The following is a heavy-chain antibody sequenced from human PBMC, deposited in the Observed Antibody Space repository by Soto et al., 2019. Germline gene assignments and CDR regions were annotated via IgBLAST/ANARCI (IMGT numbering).Heavy chain of an antibody. D-gene: IGHD1-26*01. CDR1: GGSISSSSYY. J-gene: IGHJ4*02. V-gene: IGHV4-39*01. Sequence: SETLSLTCTVSGGSISSSSYYWGWIRQPPGKGLEWIGSIYYSGSTYYNPSLKSRVTISVDTSKNQFSLKLSSVTAADTAVYYCARQKFGVGATLWMGYFVYWGQGTLVTVSS. CDR3: ARQKFGVGATLWMGYFVY. CDR2: IYYSGST.